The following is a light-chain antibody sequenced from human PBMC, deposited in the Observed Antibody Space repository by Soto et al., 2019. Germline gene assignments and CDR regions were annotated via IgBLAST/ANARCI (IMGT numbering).Light chain of an antibody. V-gene: IGKV1-27*01. J-gene: IGKJ1*01. CDR3: QKYNKSPWM. CDR2: AAS. Sequence: DIQVTQSPPSLSASVGDRVTITCPASRDIGNSLAWYQQVLGKAPKLLIYAASTLQSGVPSRFRGSGSGTSFILTITSLQPEDVATYYCQKYNKSPWMFGQGTKVEV. CDR1: RDIGNS.